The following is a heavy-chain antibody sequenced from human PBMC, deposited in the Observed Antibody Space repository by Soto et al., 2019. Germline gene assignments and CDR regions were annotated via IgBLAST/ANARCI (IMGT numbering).Heavy chain of an antibody. J-gene: IGHJ4*02. Sequence: GESLKISCKGSGYSFATFWIGWVRQLPGKGLEWMGIIYPSDSDTRYSPSFQGQVTISADKSISTAYLQWSSLKASDTAMYYCARVSGEMATMTYFDYWGQGALVTVSS. D-gene: IGHD5-12*01. CDR2: IYPSDSDT. CDR1: GYSFATFW. CDR3: ARVSGEMATMTYFDY. V-gene: IGHV5-51*01.